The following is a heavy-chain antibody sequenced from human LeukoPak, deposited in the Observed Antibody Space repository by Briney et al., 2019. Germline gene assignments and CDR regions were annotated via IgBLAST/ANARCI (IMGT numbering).Heavy chain of an antibody. CDR2: INHSGST. J-gene: IGHJ4*02. CDR3: ARHAGGYDRELDY. D-gene: IGHD5-12*01. CDR1: GGSFSGYY. Sequence: MASETLSLTCAVYGGSFSGYYWSWIRQPPGKGLEWIGEINHSGSTNYNPSLKSRVTISVDTSKNQFSLKLSSVTAADTAVYYCARHAGGYDRELDYWGQGTLVTVSS. V-gene: IGHV4-34*01.